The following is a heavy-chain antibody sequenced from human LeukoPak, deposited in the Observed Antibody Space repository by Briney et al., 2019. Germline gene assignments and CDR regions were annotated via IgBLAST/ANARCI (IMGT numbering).Heavy chain of an antibody. CDR3: ARSIREGKLGSDY. CDR2: INPSGGST. V-gene: IGHV1-46*01. D-gene: IGHD7-27*01. J-gene: IGHJ4*02. CDR1: GYTFTSYY. Sequence: ASVKVSCKASGYTFTSYYMHWVRQAPGQGLEWMGIINPSGGSTNYAQKLQGRVTMTTDTSTSTAYMELRSLRSDDTAVYYCARSIREGKLGSDYWGQGTLVTVSS.